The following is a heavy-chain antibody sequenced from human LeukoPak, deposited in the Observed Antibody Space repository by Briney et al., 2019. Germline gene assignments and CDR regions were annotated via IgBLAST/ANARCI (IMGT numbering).Heavy chain of an antibody. Sequence: SETLSLTCTVSGGSISSGVYYWSWIRQHPGKGLEWIGYIYYSGSAYSNPSLKSRLTMSVDISKNQFSLKLSSVTAADTAVYYCARGVKGLRGAFDIWGQGTMVTVSS. D-gene: IGHD3-10*01. CDR1: GGSISSGVYY. J-gene: IGHJ3*02. CDR3: ARGVKGLRGAFDI. V-gene: IGHV4-31*03. CDR2: IYYSGSA.